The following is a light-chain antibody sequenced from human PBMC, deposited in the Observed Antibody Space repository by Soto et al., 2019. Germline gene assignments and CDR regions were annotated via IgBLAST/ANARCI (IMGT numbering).Light chain of an antibody. CDR2: DVS. CDR3: CSYAGSVYV. Sequence: QSALTQPRSVSGSPGQSVTISCTGTSSDVGGYNYVSWYQQHPGKAPKLMIYDVSKRPSGVPDRFSGSKSGNTASLTISGLQAEDEADYYCCSYAGSVYVFGTGTKV. CDR1: SSDVGGYNY. J-gene: IGLJ1*01. V-gene: IGLV2-11*01.